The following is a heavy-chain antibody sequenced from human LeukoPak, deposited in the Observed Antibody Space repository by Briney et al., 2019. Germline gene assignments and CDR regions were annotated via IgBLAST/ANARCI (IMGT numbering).Heavy chain of an antibody. J-gene: IGHJ6*04. CDR3: ARSRFGVAKSGMDV. V-gene: IGHV4-30-4*08. Sequence: SETLSLTCTVSGYSISSGYYWSWIRQPPGKDLEWIGYIYYSGSTYYNPSLKSRVTISVDTSKNQFSLKLSSVTAADTAVYYCARSRFGVAKSGMDVWGKGTTVTVSS. CDR1: GYSISSGYY. CDR2: IYYSGST. D-gene: IGHD3-3*01.